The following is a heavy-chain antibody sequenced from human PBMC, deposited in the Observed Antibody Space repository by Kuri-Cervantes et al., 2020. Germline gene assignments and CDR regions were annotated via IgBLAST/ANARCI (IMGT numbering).Heavy chain of an antibody. Sequence: SQTLSLTCAISGDSVSSNSAAWNWIRQSPSRGLEWLGRTYYRSKWYNDYAVSVKSRITINPDTSKNQFSLKLSSVTAADTAVYYCARLPANVVLTTPRGFFDYWGQGTLVTVSS. D-gene: IGHD2-15*01. CDR2: TYYRSKWYN. CDR3: ARLPANVVLTTPRGFFDY. J-gene: IGHJ4*02. CDR1: GDSVSSNSAA. V-gene: IGHV6-1*01.